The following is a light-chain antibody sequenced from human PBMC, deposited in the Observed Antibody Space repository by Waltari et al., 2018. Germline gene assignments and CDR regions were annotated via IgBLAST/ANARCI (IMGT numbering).Light chain of an antibody. CDR1: SLRKYY. CDR3: TSRDSSGYRHV. Sequence: SSELTQDPAVSVALGQTVRITCQGDSLRKYYATWYQQKPGQAPVLVIFGENKRPSGFPYRFSGSSSGNTASLTITGAQAEDEADYHCTSRDSSGYRHVFGTGTKVTVL. J-gene: IGLJ1*01. CDR2: GEN. V-gene: IGLV3-19*01.